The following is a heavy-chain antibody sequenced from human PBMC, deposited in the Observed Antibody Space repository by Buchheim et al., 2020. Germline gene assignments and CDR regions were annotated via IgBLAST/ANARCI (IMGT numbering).Heavy chain of an antibody. CDR1: GYSFTDYW. D-gene: IGHD2-2*01. CDR3: VRGSGYCSNTRCYLFDY. CDR2: IYPRDSDI. Sequence: EVQLVQSGAEVKKPGESLKISCKGSGYSFTDYWIGWVRQMPGKGLEWMAIIYPRDSDIRYRPSFQGQVTISADKSISSAYLQWSSLKASGTAMYYCVRGSGYCSNTRCYLFDYWGQGSL. V-gene: IGHV5-51*01. J-gene: IGHJ4*02.